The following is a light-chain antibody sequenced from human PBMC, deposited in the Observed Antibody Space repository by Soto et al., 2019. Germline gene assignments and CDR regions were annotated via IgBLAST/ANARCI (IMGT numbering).Light chain of an antibody. CDR2: DAS. Sequence: DIQMTQSPSTLSASVGDRVPITCRASQSISSWLAWYQQKPGKAPNLLIYDASSLESGVPSRFSGSRSETEFTLTITSLQPDDFATYYCQHYNSYPWTVGQGTKVDTK. CDR3: QHYNSYPWT. CDR1: QSISSW. J-gene: IGKJ1*01. V-gene: IGKV1-5*01.